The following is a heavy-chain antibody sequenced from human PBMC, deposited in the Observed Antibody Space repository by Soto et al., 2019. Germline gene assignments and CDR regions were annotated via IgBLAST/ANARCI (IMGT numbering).Heavy chain of an antibody. CDR3: TRGASGYGNFDY. V-gene: IGHV3-74*01. CDR1: GFSFSTW. D-gene: IGHD5-12*01. J-gene: IGHJ4*02. Sequence: EVQLVESGGGVVQPGGSLRLSCAASGFSFSTWMRWVRQAPGKGLEWLSRINGDGSSISYADSVKGRFTVSRDNAKNTLYLQINSLTAEDTAVYYCTRGASGYGNFDYWGQGVLLTVSS. CDR2: INGDGSSI.